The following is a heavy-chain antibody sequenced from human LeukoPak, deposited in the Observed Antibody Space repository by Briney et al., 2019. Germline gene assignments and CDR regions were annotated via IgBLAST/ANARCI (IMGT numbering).Heavy chain of an antibody. J-gene: IGHJ4*02. V-gene: IGHV1-46*01. CDR1: GYTFTTYY. CDR3: ARSSEFDY. Sequence: ASVTVSCKASGYTFTTYYMHWVRQAPGQGLEWMGIINPSGGSTTYAQKFQGRVTMTRDTSTSTVYMELSSLRSEDTAAYYCARSSEFDYWGQGTLATVSS. CDR2: INPSGGST.